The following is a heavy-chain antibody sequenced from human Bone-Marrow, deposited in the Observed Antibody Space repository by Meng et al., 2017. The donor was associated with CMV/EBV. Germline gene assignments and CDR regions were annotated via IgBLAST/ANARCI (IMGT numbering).Heavy chain of an antibody. Sequence: SETLSLTCTVSGGSISSSSYYWGWIRQPPGKGLEWIGSIYYSGSTYYNPSLKSRVTISVDTSKNQFSLKLSSVTAADTAVYYCARVNFPPYYDFWSGYPGYGYYFDYWGQGTLVTVSS. V-gene: IGHV4-39*07. D-gene: IGHD3-3*01. CDR3: ARVNFPPYYDFWSGYPGYGYYFDY. J-gene: IGHJ4*02. CDR2: IYYSGST. CDR1: GGSISSSSYY.